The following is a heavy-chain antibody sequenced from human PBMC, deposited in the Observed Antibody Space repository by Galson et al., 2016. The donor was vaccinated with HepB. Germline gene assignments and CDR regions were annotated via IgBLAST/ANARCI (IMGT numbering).Heavy chain of an antibody. J-gene: IGHJ4*02. CDR2: ISSSSSYI. D-gene: IGHD6-13*01. CDR3: ARADSISWDYFDY. CDR1: GFTFSSYS. V-gene: IGHV3-21*01. Sequence: SLRLSCAASGFTFSSYSMNWVRQAPGKGLEWVSSISSSSSYIYYADSVKGRFTISRDNAKNSLYLQMNSLRAEDTAVYYCARADSISWDYFDYWGQGTLVTVSS.